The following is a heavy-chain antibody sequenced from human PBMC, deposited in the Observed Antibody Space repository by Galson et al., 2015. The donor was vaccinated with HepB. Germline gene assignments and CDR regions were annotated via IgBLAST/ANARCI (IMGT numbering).Heavy chain of an antibody. CDR2: TYYRSRWYD. D-gene: IGHD2-15*01. Sequence: CAISGDSVSTNSATWNWIRQSPSRGLEWLGRTYYRSRWYDDYAVSVKSRITINSDTSKNPFSLQLNSVTPEDTAVYYCAGGVDIRGGAFDIWGQGTMVTVSS. V-gene: IGHV6-1*01. CDR1: GDSVSTNSAT. CDR3: AGGVDIRGGAFDI. J-gene: IGHJ3*02.